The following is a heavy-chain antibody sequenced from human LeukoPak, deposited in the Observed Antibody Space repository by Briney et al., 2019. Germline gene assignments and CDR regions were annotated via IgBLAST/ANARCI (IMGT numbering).Heavy chain of an antibody. D-gene: IGHD3-22*01. CDR1: GYPFTGYY. V-gene: IGHV1-2*02. J-gene: IGHJ4*02. CDR2: INPNSGGT. CDR3: ARDEGYYYDSSGYPLDY. Sequence: ASVKVSCKASGYPFTGYYMHWVRQAPGHGPEWMGWINPNSGGTNYAQKFQGRVTMTRDTSISTAYMELSRLRSDDTAVYYCARDEGYYYDSSGYPLDYWGQGTLVTVSS.